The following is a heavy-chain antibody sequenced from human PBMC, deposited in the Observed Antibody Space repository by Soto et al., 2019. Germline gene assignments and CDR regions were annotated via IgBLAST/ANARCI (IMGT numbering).Heavy chain of an antibody. CDR1: GFTFSSYS. Sequence: GGSLRLSCAASGFTFSSYSMNWVRQAPGKGLEWVSSISSSSSYIYYADSVKGRFTISRHNSKNTLYLQMNSLRAEDTAVYYCARGEYSGYDLGPFDYWGQGTLVTVSS. CDR3: ARGEYSGYDLGPFDY. V-gene: IGHV3-21*04. D-gene: IGHD5-12*01. J-gene: IGHJ4*02. CDR2: ISSSSSYI.